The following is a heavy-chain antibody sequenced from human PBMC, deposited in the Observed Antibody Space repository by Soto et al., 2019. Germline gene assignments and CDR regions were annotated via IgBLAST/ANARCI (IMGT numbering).Heavy chain of an antibody. CDR3: ARAKGYYDSSGYLRWYYFDY. V-gene: IGHV1-2*02. J-gene: IGHJ4*02. D-gene: IGHD3-22*01. Sequence: ASVKVSCKASGYTFTDYYMQWLRQAAGQGLEWMGWINPNSGGTNYAQNFQGRVTMTRDTTISTAYMELSRLKSDDTAVYYCARAKGYYDSSGYLRWYYFDYWGQGTLVTVSS. CDR2: INPNSGGT. CDR1: GYTFTDYY.